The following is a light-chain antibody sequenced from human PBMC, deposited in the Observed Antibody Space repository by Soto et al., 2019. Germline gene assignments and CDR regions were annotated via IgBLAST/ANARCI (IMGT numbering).Light chain of an antibody. CDR2: SDD. Sequence: QSVLTQPPSASGTPGQRVTISCSGSSSNIGSNAVSWYQHSPATDHTVLIYSDDQRPSGVTDRFSGSKSGTSASLAISGLQAEEEDYYFCASWGDSLNPWVFGGGTKLTVL. CDR1: SSNIGSNA. J-gene: IGLJ3*02. V-gene: IGLV1-44*01. CDR3: ASWGDSLNPWV.